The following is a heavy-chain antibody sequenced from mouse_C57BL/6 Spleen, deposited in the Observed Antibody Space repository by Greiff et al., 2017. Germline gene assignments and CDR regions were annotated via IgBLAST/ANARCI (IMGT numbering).Heavy chain of an antibody. Sequence: QVQLKESGAELVRPGASVTLSCKASGYTFTDYEMHWVKQTPVHGLEWIGAIDPETGGTAYNQKFKGKDILTADKSSSTAYMELRSLTSEDSAVYYCTRSYGQDYWGQGTTLTVSS. D-gene: IGHD1-1*01. V-gene: IGHV1-15*01. CDR3: TRSYGQDY. J-gene: IGHJ2*01. CDR1: GYTFTDYE. CDR2: IDPETGGT.